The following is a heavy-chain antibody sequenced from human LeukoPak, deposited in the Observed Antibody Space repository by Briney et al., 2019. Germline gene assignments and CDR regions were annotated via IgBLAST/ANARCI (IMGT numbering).Heavy chain of an antibody. J-gene: IGHJ4*02. D-gene: IGHD2-2*01. V-gene: IGHV4-30-2*01. CDR3: ARGPYYSSTSCYADFDY. CDR1: GGSISSGGYS. Sequence: SQTLSLTCAVSGGSISSGGYSWSWIRQPPGKGLEWIGYIYHSGSTYYNPSLKSRVTISVDRSKNQFSLKLSSVTAADTAVYYCARGPYYSSTSCYADFDYWGQGTLVTVSS. CDR2: IYHSGST.